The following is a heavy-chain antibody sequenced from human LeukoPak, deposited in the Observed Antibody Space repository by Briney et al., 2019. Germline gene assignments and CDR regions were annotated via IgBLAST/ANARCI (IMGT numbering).Heavy chain of an antibody. D-gene: IGHD1-7*01. CDR1: GGTFSSYA. CDR2: ISAYNGNT. CDR3: ARARQLGLPPAPNWFDP. Sequence: ASVKVSCKSSGGTFSSYAISWVRPAPGQGLEWMGWISAYNGNTNYAQKLQGRVTMTTDTSTSTAYMELRSLRSDDTAVYYCARARQLGLPPAPNWFDPWGQGTLVTVSS. J-gene: IGHJ5*02. V-gene: IGHV1-18*01.